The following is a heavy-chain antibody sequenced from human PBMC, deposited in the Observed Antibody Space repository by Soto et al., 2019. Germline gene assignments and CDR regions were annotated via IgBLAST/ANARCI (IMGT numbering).Heavy chain of an antibody. CDR2: IWYDGSNK. J-gene: IGHJ4*02. CDR1: GFTFSSYG. CDR3: ARDRGTYGSGSPQDY. Sequence: SLRLSCAASGFTFSSYGMHWVRQAPGKGLEWVAVIWYDGSNKYYADSVKGRFTISRDNSKNTLYLQMNSLRAEDTAVYYCARDRGTYGSGSPQDYWGQGTLVTVSS. V-gene: IGHV3-33*01. D-gene: IGHD3-10*01.